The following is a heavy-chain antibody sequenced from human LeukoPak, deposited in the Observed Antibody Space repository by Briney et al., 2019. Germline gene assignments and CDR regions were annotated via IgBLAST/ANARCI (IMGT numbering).Heavy chain of an antibody. V-gene: IGHV4-34*01. Sequence: SETLSLTCTVSGDSIGTSGYYWSWIRQPPGKGLEWIGEINHSGSTNYNPSLKSRVTISVDTSKNQFSLKLSSVTAADTAVYYCARNYYDSSGYQNHDYWGQGTLVTVSS. CDR2: INHSGST. D-gene: IGHD3-22*01. J-gene: IGHJ4*02. CDR1: GDSIGTSGYY. CDR3: ARNYYDSSGYQNHDY.